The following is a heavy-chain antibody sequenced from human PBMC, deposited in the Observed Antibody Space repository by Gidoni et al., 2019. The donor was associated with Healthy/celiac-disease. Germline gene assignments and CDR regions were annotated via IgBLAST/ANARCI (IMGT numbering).Heavy chain of an antibody. Sequence: QVQLQESGPGLVKPSQTLSLTCTVSGGSISSGGYYWSWIRQHPGKGLEWIGYIYYSGSTYYNQSLKSRVTISVDTSKNQFSLKLSSVTAADTAVYYCARVGYFDPPSPYYFDYWGQGTLVTVSS. V-gene: IGHV4-31*03. J-gene: IGHJ4*02. CDR2: IYYSGST. D-gene: IGHD3-9*01. CDR1: GGSISSGGYY. CDR3: ARVGYFDPPSPYYFDY.